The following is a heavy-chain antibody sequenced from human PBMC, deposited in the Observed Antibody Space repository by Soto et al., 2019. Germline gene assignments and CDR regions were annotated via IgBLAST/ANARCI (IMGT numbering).Heavy chain of an antibody. CDR2: IYYSGST. Sequence: SETLSLTCTVSGGSISSGGYYWSWIRQHPGKGLEWIGYIYYSGSTYYNPSLKSRVTISVDTSKNQFSLKLSSVTAADTVVYYCARSVAGEYYFDYWGQGTLVTVSS. J-gene: IGHJ4*02. V-gene: IGHV4-31*03. CDR3: ARSVAGEYYFDY. CDR1: GGSISSGGYY. D-gene: IGHD6-19*01.